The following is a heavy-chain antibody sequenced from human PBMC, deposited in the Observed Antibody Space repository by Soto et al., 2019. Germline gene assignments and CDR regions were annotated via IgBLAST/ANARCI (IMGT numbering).Heavy chain of an antibody. CDR3: ARDADASGWYHYDMDV. CDR2: IKQDGSEK. D-gene: IGHD6-19*01. J-gene: IGHJ6*02. V-gene: IGHV3-7*01. CDR1: GFSLSSYW. Sequence: LGGSLRLSCAASGFSLSSYWMNWVRQAPGKGLEWVANIKQDGSEKYYVDSAKGRFFISRDNAKNSLYLQVNSLRAEDTAVYYCARDADASGWYHYDMDVWGQGTMVTVSS.